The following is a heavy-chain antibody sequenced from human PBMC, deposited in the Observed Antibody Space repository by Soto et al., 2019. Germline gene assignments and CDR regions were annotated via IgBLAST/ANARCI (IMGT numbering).Heavy chain of an antibody. J-gene: IGHJ4*02. Sequence: EVQLLESGGGLVQPGGSLRLSCAASGFTFSSDAMSWVRQAPGKGLERVSVISGSGGSTYYADSVKGRFTISRDNSKNTLYVQMNSLRAEDTAVYYCAKRGSGSYYIDWGQGTLVTVSS. D-gene: IGHD1-26*01. V-gene: IGHV3-23*01. CDR1: GFTFSSDA. CDR2: ISGSGGST. CDR3: AKRGSGSYYID.